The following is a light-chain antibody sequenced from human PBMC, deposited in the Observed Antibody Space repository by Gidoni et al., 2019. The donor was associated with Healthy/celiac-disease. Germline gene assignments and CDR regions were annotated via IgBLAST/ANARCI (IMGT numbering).Light chain of an antibody. CDR2: LGS. CDR3: MQALQTPYT. CDR1: QSLLHSNGYNY. V-gene: IGKV2-28*01. Sequence: DRERTQSPLSLPVTPGEPASISCRSSQSLLHSNGYNYLDWYLQKPGQSPQLLIYLGSNRASGVPDRFSSSGSGTDFTLKISRVEAEDVGVYYCMQALQTPYTFXQXTKLEIK. J-gene: IGKJ2*01.